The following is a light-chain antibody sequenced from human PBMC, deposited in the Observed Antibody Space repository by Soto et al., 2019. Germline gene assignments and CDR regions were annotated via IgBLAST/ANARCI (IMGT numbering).Light chain of an antibody. CDR3: SSYTTSHTVI. V-gene: IGLV2-14*03. Sequence: QSVLTQPASVSGSPGQSITISCTGTNSDVGAYNYVSWYQQHPGKAPKLMIYDVNIRPSGVSNRFSGSKSGNTASLTISRHQAEDETDYYCSSYTTSHTVIFGGGTKLTVL. CDR2: DVN. CDR1: NSDVGAYNY. J-gene: IGLJ2*01.